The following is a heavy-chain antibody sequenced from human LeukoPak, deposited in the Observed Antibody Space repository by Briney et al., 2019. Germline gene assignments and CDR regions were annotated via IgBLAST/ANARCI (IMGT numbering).Heavy chain of an antibody. CDR3: ASRYDYSNYIDY. CDR1: GGSISSRSYY. CDR2: IYYSWST. V-gene: IGHV4-39*01. Sequence: SETLSLTCTVSGGSISSRSYYWCWIRQPPGKGLEWIGSIYYSWSTYYNSSLKSRVTISVDTSKNQFSLKLSSVTAADTAVYYCASRYDYSNYIDYWGQGTLVTVSS. J-gene: IGHJ4*02. D-gene: IGHD4-11*01.